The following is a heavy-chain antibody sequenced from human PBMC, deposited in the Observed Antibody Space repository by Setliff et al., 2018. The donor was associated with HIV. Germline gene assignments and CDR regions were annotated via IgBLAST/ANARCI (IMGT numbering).Heavy chain of an antibody. CDR3: ARLGSSSWSLDY. Sequence: PGESLKISCKASEYSFSNYWIGWVRQMPGKGLEWMGIIYPGDSDTRYGPSFQGQVTISADKSISTAYLQWSSLKASDTAMYYCARLGSSSWSLDYWGQGTPVTVSS. D-gene: IGHD6-13*01. CDR2: IYPGDSDT. CDR1: EYSFSNYW. V-gene: IGHV5-51*01. J-gene: IGHJ4*02.